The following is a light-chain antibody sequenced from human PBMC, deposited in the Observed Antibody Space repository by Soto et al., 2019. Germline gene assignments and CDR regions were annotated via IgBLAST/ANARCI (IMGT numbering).Light chain of an antibody. Sequence: VLTQPASVSGSPGQSITISCTGTSSDVGGYNYVSWYQHHPGKAPKLLIYDVNSRPSGVSDCFSGSKSGNTASLTISGLQAEDEADYYCSSYTSSSTEVFGTGTKVTVL. CDR2: DVN. V-gene: IGLV2-14*03. J-gene: IGLJ1*01. CDR1: SSDVGGYNY. CDR3: SSYTSSSTEV.